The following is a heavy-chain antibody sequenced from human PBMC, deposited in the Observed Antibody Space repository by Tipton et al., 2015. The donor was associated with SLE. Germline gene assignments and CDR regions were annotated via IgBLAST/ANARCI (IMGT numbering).Heavy chain of an antibody. CDR3: ARGGVAGDFDY. Sequence: TLSLTCTVSGGSISGSNYYWGWVRQPPGKGLEWIGNISYAGNTYYNPSLESRVTISLDTSKNQFSLKLSSVTAADTAVYYCARGGVAGDFDYWGQGTLVTVSS. D-gene: IGHD6-19*01. CDR1: GGSISGSNYY. V-gene: IGHV4-39*07. CDR2: ISYAGNT. J-gene: IGHJ4*02.